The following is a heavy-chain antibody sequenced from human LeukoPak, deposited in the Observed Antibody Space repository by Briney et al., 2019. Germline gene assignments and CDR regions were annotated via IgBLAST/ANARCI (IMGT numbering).Heavy chain of an antibody. CDR3: ARAVPTDYYMDV. J-gene: IGHJ6*03. CDR2: INDSGSA. V-gene: IGHV4-34*01. Sequence: SDTLSLTCAVYGGSFSGYYWSWIRQPPGKGLEGVGEINDSGSANYNPSLKSRVTISVDTSKNQFTLKLSSVTAADTAVFYCARAVPTDYYMDVWGKGTTVTVSS. D-gene: IGHD6-6*01. CDR1: GGSFSGYY.